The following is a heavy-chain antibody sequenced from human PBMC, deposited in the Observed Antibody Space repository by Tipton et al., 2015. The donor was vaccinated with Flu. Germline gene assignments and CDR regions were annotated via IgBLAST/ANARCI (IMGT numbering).Heavy chain of an antibody. J-gene: IGHJ4*02. CDR2: IYYSGST. CDR1: GGSISSSSYY. D-gene: IGHD4-23*01. V-gene: IGHV4-39*07. Sequence: LRLSCTVPGGSISSSSYYWGWIRQPPGKGLEWIGSIYYSGSTYYNPSLKSRVTISVDTSKNQFSLKLSSVTAADTAVYYCARDPAVVPYYFDYWGQGTLVTVSS. CDR3: ARDPAVVPYYFDY.